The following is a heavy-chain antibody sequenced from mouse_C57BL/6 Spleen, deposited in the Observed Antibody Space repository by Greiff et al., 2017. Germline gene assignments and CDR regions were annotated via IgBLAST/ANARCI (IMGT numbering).Heavy chain of an antibody. CDR3: ARDGENDYDERGFDY. Sequence: EVKLVESGGGLVKPGGSLKLSCAASGFTFSSYAMSWVRQTPEKRLEWVATLSDGGSYTYYPDNVKGRFTISRDNAKNNLYLQMRHLKSEDTAMYYCARDGENDYDERGFDYWGQGTTLTVSS. CDR2: LSDGGSYT. J-gene: IGHJ2*01. V-gene: IGHV5-4*01. CDR1: GFTFSSYA. D-gene: IGHD2-4*01.